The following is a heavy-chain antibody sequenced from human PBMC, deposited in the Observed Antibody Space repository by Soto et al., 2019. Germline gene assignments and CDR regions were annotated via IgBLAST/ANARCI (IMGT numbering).Heavy chain of an antibody. CDR3: ARAPWGVAGTAANFDY. J-gene: IGHJ4*02. V-gene: IGHV3-23*01. Sequence: EVQLLESGGGLLQPGGSLRLSCAASGFTFDNYAISWVRQAPGKGLEWVSAISGSGSNTYYADSVKGRFTISRDNSKNTLYLQMRSLTAEDTALYYCARAPWGVAGTAANFDYWGQGTLVTVSS. CDR2: ISGSGSNT. CDR1: GFTFDNYA. D-gene: IGHD6-19*01.